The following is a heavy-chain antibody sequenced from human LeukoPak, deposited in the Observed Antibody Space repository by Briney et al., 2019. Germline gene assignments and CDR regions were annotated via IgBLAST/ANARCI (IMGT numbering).Heavy chain of an antibody. D-gene: IGHD3-10*01. CDR2: IYYSGST. CDR1: GGSISSSSYY. Sequence: SETLSLTCTVSGGSISSSSYYWGWIRQPPGKGLEWIGSIYYSGSTYYNPSLKSRVTISVDASKNQFSLKLGSVTAADTAVYYCARGPDCYGSGSPMVLRYFDLWGRGTLVTVSS. J-gene: IGHJ2*01. CDR3: ARGPDCYGSGSPMVLRYFDL. V-gene: IGHV4-39*07.